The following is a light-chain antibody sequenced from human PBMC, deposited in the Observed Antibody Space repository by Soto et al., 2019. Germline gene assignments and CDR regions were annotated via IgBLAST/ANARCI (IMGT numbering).Light chain of an antibody. V-gene: IGKV1-5*03. CDR2: KAS. J-gene: IGKJ1*01. CDR3: QHWS. CDR1: QTINRW. Sequence: DIQMTQSPSTLSASVGDRVTITCRASQTINRWLAWCQQKPGEVPKLLIYKASVLESGVPSRFSGSGSGTEFTLTISRLQPEDVATYYCQHWSFGQGTKVDIK.